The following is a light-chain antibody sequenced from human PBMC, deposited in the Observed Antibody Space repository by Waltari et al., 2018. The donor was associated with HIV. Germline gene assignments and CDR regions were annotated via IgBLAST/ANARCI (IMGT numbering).Light chain of an antibody. Sequence: QSALTQPASVSGSPGQSITLSCAGTSSDVGPYNLFSWYQQHPGKAPKLIVFEVTNRPSGLSSRFSGSKSDNTASLTISGLQAEDEADYYCCSYTTSDTWVFGGGTKLTVL. V-gene: IGLV2-14*01. J-gene: IGLJ3*02. CDR1: SSDVGPYNL. CDR2: EVT. CDR3: CSYTTSDTWV.